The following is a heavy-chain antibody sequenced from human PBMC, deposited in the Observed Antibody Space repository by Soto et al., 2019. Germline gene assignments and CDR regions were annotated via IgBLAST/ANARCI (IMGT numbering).Heavy chain of an antibody. CDR1: GGTFSSYA. J-gene: IGHJ5*02. CDR2: IIPIFDTA. D-gene: IGHD3-22*01. V-gene: IGHV1-69*12. Sequence: QVQLVQSGAEVKKPGSSVKVSCKASGGTFSSYAITWVRQAPGQGLEWMGEIIPIFDTANYAQKFQGRVTITADESTSTAYMELGSLRSEDTAVYYCARDRGPSSGYYPYWFDPWGQGTLVTVSS. CDR3: ARDRGPSSGYYPYWFDP.